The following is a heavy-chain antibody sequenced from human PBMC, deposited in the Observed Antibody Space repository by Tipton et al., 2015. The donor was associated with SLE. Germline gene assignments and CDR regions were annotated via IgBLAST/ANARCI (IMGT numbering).Heavy chain of an antibody. CDR2: INHSGSP. Sequence: LRLSCAVYGGSFSGYYWNWIRQPPGKGLEWIGEINHSGSPNYNPSLKSRVTISVDTSKNQFSLKLSSVTAADTAVYYCARDSSSDYYYYGMDVWGQGTTVTVSS. CDR1: GGSFSGYY. CDR3: ARDSSSDYYYYGMDV. J-gene: IGHJ6*02. D-gene: IGHD6-6*01. V-gene: IGHV4-34*01.